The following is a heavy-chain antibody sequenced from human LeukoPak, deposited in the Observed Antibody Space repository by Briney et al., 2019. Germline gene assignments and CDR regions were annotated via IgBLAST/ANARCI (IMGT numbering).Heavy chain of an antibody. J-gene: IGHJ4*02. CDR2: MNPNSGNS. CDR3: ARVAPQWLAPIDY. CDR1: GYTFTNLV. D-gene: IGHD6-19*01. V-gene: IGHV1-8*03. Sequence: ASVKASCKASGYTFTNLVVNSVRQATGQGRARMGWMNPNSGNSGFAQKFQGRVTTTSENSISTAYMEESGLTPDDTAVYFCARVAPQWLAPIDYWGQGTLVIVSS.